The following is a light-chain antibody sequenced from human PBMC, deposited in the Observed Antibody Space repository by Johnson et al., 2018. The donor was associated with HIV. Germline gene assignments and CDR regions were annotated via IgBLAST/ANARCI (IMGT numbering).Light chain of an antibody. V-gene: IGLV1-51*01. CDR1: YSNIEHNY. J-gene: IGLJ1*01. Sequence: QSVLTQPPSVSAAAGQKVTISCSGTYSNIEHNYVSWYQQLPGTAPKLLIYSTTKRPSGIPDRFSGSKSGTSATLGITGLQAGDEADYYCGTWDNSLDAYVFGTGTRVAVL. CDR2: STT. CDR3: GTWDNSLDAYV.